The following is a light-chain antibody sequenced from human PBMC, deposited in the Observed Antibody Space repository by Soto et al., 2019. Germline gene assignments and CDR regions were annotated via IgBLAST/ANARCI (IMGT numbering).Light chain of an antibody. CDR3: QQHNDWPLT. V-gene: IGKV3-15*01. J-gene: IGKJ4*01. CDR2: HAS. CDR1: QNINNN. Sequence: EIVMTQSPATLSVSPGERATLSCRASQNINNNLAWYQQKPGQVPRLLIYHASTGAAGIPARFSGSGSGTALTLTISSVQSEDVAVSYCQQHNDWPLTFGGGTKVEIK.